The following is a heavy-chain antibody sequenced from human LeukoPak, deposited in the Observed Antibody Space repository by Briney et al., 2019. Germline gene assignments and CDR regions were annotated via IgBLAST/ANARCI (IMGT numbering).Heavy chain of an antibody. CDR2: VYHSGYT. V-gene: IGHV4-39*01. D-gene: IGHD3-10*01. CDR1: GGSVNSSSYY. Sequence: SGTLSLTCTVSGGSVNSSSYYWGWIRQPPGKALEWIGSVYHSGYTYYNPSLKSRVTISIDTSKNQFSLRLSSVTAADTAVYYCARSSMFRGVTFDYWGQGTLVTVSS. J-gene: IGHJ4*02. CDR3: ARSSMFRGVTFDY.